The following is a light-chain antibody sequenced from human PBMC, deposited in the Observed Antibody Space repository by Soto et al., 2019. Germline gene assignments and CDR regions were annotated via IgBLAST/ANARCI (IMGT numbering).Light chain of an antibody. CDR3: QQYGNSRT. Sequence: IVLTQSPGTLSVSPGVRATFSCRASQSTTNNFLAWYQQQPGQAHSLLIYGASSRATGIPDRFSGSGSGTDFTLTISRLEPEDFAVYYCQQYGNSRTFGQGTKVDIK. CDR1: QSTTNNF. CDR2: GAS. V-gene: IGKV3-20*01. J-gene: IGKJ1*01.